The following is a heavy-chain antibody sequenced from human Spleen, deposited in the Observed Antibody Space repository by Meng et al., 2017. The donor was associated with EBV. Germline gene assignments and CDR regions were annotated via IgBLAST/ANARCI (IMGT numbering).Heavy chain of an antibody. CDR1: GGSISSGDYY. CDR3: ARASSGDSDGFDY. CDR2: IHYSGST. Sequence: QVQLQEPGPGLVQASPTLTLTCAGSGGSISSGDYYWSWIRQPPGKGLEWIGYIHYSGSTHYNSSLRSRITMSLDTSKNKLSLKLSSVTAADTAVYYCARASSGDSDGFDYWGQGTLVTASS. J-gene: IGHJ4*02. D-gene: IGHD5-18*01. V-gene: IGHV4-30-4*01.